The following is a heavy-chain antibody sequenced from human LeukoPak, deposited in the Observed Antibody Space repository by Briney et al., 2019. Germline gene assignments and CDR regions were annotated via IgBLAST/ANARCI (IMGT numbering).Heavy chain of an antibody. Sequence: PGGSLRLSCAASGFTFPGYAMSWVRQAPGMGLEWVSTINSGGSSTYYADSVTGRFTISRDNSNNTLYLLLNSLRADDTAVYFCAKRRLPTVGFSFDSWGQGTLVTVSS. J-gene: IGHJ4*02. CDR1: GFTFPGYA. CDR3: AKRRLPTVGFSFDS. D-gene: IGHD4-23*01. V-gene: IGHV3-23*01. CDR2: INSGGSST.